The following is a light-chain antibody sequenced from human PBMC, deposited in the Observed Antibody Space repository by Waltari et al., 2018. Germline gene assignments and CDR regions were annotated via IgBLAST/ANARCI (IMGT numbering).Light chain of an antibody. CDR1: QDTSNW. J-gene: IGKJ1*01. Sequence: DIQMTQSPSSVSASVGDIFTITCRASQDTSNWLAWYQQKSGKAPKLLIHTVSTLQIGVPPRFSGSGSGTDFTLTISSLQPEDFATYFCQQASGLPWTFGQGTKVEIK. CDR3: QQASGLPWT. V-gene: IGKV1-12*01. CDR2: TVS.